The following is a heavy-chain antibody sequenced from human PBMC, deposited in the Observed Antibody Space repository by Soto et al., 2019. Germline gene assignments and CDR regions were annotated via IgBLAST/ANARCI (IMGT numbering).Heavy chain of an antibody. D-gene: IGHD3-22*01. CDR3: ASTDYYDRSGVDY. J-gene: IGHJ4*02. CDR2: IIPILGIA. CDR1: GVTSSSYT. V-gene: IGHV1-69*02. Sequence: SSVYVSCYASGVTSSSYTISWVRQAPGQGLEWMGRIIPILGIANYAQKFQGRVTITADKSTSTAYMELSSLRSEDTAVYYCASTDYYDRSGVDYWGQG.